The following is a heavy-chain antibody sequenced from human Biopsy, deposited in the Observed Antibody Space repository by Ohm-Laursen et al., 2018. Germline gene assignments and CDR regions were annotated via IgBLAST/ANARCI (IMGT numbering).Heavy chain of an antibody. J-gene: IGHJ4*02. Sequence: SLRLSCTASGFTFSRHGMHWVRQAPGKGLEWVAVIWSDGNNKYYADSVKGRFTISRDASRNTLYMQMNSLRVEDTALYYCARDAEEFDSSGPRFDYWGQGTLVTVSS. CDR2: IWSDGNNK. CDR3: ARDAEEFDSSGPRFDY. V-gene: IGHV3-33*01. CDR1: GFTFSRHG. D-gene: IGHD3-22*01.